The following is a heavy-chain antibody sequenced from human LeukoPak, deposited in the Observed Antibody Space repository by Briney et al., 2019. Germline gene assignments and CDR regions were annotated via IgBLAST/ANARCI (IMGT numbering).Heavy chain of an antibody. CDR2: ISSSGSTI. D-gene: IGHD1-26*01. Sequence: GGSLRLSCAASGFTFSSYEMNWVRQAPGKGLEWVSYISSSGSTIYYADSVKGRFTISRDNAKNSLYLQMNSLRAEDTAVYYCARPSGERELGWASAFDIWGQGTMVTVSS. J-gene: IGHJ3*02. CDR1: GFTFSSYE. V-gene: IGHV3-48*03. CDR3: ARPSGERELGWASAFDI.